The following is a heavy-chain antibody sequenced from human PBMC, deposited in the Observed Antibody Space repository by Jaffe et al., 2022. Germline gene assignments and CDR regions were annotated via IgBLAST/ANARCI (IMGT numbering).Heavy chain of an antibody. V-gene: IGHV4-59*01. Sequence: QVQLQESGPGLVKPSETLSLTCTVSGGSISSYYWSWIRQPPGKGLEWIGYIYYSGSTNYSPSLKSRVTISVDTSKNQFSLKLSSVTAADTAVYYCARVEYSSSSIRAYDYSFYMDVWGKGTTVTVSS. J-gene: IGHJ6*03. CDR1: GGSISSYY. D-gene: IGHD6-6*01. CDR3: ARVEYSSSSIRAYDYSFYMDV. CDR2: IYYSGST.